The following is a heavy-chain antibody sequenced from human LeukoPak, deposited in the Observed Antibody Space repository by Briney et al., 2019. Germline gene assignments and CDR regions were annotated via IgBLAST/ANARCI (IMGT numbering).Heavy chain of an antibody. CDR3: ARGRRDWNSYYYYMDV. J-gene: IGHJ6*03. D-gene: IGHD3/OR15-3a*01. CDR1: GGSFSGYY. CDR2: INHSGST. V-gene: IGHV4-34*01. Sequence: SETLSLTCAVYGGSFSGYYWSWIRQPPGKGLEWIGEINHSGSTNYNPSLKSRVTISVDTSKNQFSLKLSSVTAADTAVYYCARGRRDWNSYYYYMDVWGKGTTVTVSS.